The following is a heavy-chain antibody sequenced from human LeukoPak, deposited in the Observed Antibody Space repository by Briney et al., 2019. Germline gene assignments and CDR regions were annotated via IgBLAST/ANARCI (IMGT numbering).Heavy chain of an antibody. CDR2: ISYDGSNK. CDR1: GFTFSSYG. CDR3: AKYYDILTGYRYFDY. J-gene: IGHJ4*02. D-gene: IGHD3-9*01. V-gene: IGHV3-30*18. Sequence: PGGSLRLSCAVSGFTFSSYGMHWVRQAPGKGLEWVAVISYDGSNKYYADSVKGRFTISRDNSKNTLYLQMNSLRAEDTAVYYCAKYYDILTGYRYFDYWGQGTLVTVSS.